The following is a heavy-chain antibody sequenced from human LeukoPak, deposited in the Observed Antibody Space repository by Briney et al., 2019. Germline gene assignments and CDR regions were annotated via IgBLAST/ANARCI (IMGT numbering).Heavy chain of an antibody. CDR2: IYSSGNT. CDR3: ARGVVITGLDY. D-gene: IGHD3-3*01. CDR1: GGSISSYY. J-gene: IGHJ4*02. Sequence: SETLSLTCTVSGGSISSYYWSWIRQTPGKGLEWIGSIYSSGNTNYNPSLKSRVTISVDTSKNQFSLMLTSVTAADTAVYYCARGVVITGLDYWGQGTLVTVSS. V-gene: IGHV4-59*01.